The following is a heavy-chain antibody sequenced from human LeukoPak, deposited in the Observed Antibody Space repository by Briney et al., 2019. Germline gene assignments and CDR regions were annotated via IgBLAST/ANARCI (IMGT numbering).Heavy chain of an antibody. CDR2: ISSSSSYI. Sequence: PGGSLRLSCAASGFTFSSYSMNWVRQAPGKGLEWVSSISSSSSYIYYADSVKGRFTISRDNAKNSLYLQMNSLRAEDTAVYYCASAGRYCRGGSCYSKGFDYWGQGTLVTVSS. CDR1: GFTFSSYS. CDR3: ASAGRYCRGGSCYSKGFDY. V-gene: IGHV3-21*01. D-gene: IGHD2-15*01. J-gene: IGHJ4*02.